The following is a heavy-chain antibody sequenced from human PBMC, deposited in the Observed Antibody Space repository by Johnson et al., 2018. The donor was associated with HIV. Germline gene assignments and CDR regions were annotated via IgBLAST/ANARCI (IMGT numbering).Heavy chain of an antibody. CDR1: GFIFDDYG. V-gene: IGHV3-20*04. CDR3: ARGFEDTAMGDDAFDI. D-gene: IGHD5-18*01. CDR2: IKWNGGST. J-gene: IGHJ3*02. Sequence: VQLVESGGGSVQPGGFLRLSCVASGFIFDDYGMSWVRQAPGKRLQWVSGIKWNGGSTGYADSVKGRFTISRDNAKNSLYRQMNSLRAEDTAVYYCARGFEDTAMGDDAFDIWGQGTMVTVSS.